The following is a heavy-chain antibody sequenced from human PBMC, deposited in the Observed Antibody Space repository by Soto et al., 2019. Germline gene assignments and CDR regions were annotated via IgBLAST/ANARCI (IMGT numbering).Heavy chain of an antibody. J-gene: IGHJ5*02. Sequence: QVQLQESAPGLVKPSQTLSLTCSVSGDSISSGYYYWTWIRQHPGKGLEWIGSISNSGTTYYNPSLKSRLFISVDTSRKQFSLKLRSVTAADTATYYCARAKGVIVVVTSLLGWFDPWGQGTLVTVSS. CDR1: GDSISSGYYY. CDR2: ISNSGTT. D-gene: IGHD2-21*02. V-gene: IGHV4-31*03. CDR3: ARAKGVIVVVTSLLGWFDP.